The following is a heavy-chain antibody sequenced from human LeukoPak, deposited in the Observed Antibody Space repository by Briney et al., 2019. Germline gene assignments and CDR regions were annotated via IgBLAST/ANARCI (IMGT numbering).Heavy chain of an antibody. CDR2: IIPIFGTA. J-gene: IGHJ4*02. CDR3: ARHYYDSSGIDY. D-gene: IGHD3-22*01. V-gene: IGHV1-69*05. Sequence: GASVKVSCKASGGTFISYAISWVRQAPGQGLEWMGRIIPIFGTANYAQKFQGRVTITTDESTSTAYMELSSLRSEDTAVYYCARHYYDSSGIDYWGQGTLVTVSS. CDR1: GGTFISYA.